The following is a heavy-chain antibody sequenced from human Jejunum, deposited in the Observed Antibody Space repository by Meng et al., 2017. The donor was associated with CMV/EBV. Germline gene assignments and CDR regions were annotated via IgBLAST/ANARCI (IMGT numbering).Heavy chain of an antibody. CDR2: IKSKTDGGTT. D-gene: IGHD5-24*01. V-gene: IGHV3-15*01. J-gene: IGHJ4*02. CDR3: ARWPSGWQFYFDS. CDR1: GFTFTNAR. Sequence: EVELXXXXXXLVXPXXXVRFXXXSSGFTFTNARMRWVRQAPGKGLEWVGRIKSKTDGGTTDYAAPTKGKFTISRDSSKNTIFLQMDSLRVEDTAIYYCARWPSGWQFYFDSWGQGALVTVSS.